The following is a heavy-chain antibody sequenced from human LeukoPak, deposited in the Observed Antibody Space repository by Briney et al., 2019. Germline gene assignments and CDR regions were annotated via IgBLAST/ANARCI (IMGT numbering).Heavy chain of an antibody. CDR3: ARAREKYYYDSSGRGDAFDI. Sequence: PGGSLRLSCAASGFTFSFYWMHWVRQAPGKGLVWVSHINTDGGSTSYAESVKGRFTISRDNAKNTLFLQMNSLRAEDTAVYYCARAREKYYYDSSGRGDAFDIWGQGTMVIVSS. CDR2: INTDGGST. CDR1: GFTFSFYW. D-gene: IGHD3-22*01. V-gene: IGHV3-74*01. J-gene: IGHJ3*02.